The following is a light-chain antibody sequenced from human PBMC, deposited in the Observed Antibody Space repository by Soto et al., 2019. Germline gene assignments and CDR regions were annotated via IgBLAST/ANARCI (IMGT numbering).Light chain of an antibody. CDR1: SSDLAIYNY. CDR3: SSFTGASTI. CDR2: EVT. J-gene: IGLJ1*01. V-gene: IGLV2-14*01. Sequence: QSVLTQPASVSGSPGQSITISCTGTSSDLAIYNYVSWYQQHPGKAPKLVIYEVTKRPSGVPDRFSGSKSGNTASLTVSGLQAEDEADYYCSSFTGASTIFGTGTKVTVL.